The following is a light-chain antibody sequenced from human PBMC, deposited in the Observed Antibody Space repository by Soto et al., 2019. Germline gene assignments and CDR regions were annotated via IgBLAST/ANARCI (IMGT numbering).Light chain of an antibody. CDR2: DAS. Sequence: EIGLTQSSATLSLSAGERATLSCRASQSVSSYLAWYQQKPGQAPRLLIYDASNRATGIPDRFSGSGSGTDFTLTISSLKPDDFATYYCQQYNSYWTFGQGTKVDIK. CDR3: QQYNSYWT. V-gene: IGKV3-11*01. CDR1: QSVSSY. J-gene: IGKJ1*01.